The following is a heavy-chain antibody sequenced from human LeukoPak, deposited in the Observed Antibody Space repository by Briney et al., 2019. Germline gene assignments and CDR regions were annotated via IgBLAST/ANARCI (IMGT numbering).Heavy chain of an antibody. CDR2: IYHSGST. J-gene: IGHJ4*02. V-gene: IGHV4-38-2*02. CDR3: ARGGGSYSSGWYAY. CDR1: GYSISSGYY. D-gene: IGHD6-19*01. Sequence: PSETLSLTCTVSGYSISSGYYWGWIRQPPGKGLEWIGSIYHSGSTYYNPSLKSRVTISVDTSKNQFSLKLSSVTAADTAVYYCARGGGSYSSGWYAYWGQGTLVTVSS.